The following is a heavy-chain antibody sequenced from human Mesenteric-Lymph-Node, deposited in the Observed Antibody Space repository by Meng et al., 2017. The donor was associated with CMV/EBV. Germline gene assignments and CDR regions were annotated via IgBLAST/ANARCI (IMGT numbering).Heavy chain of an antibody. V-gene: IGHV1-69*02. CDR2: IIPILGIA. CDR3: AGGIAAAGSRWFNP. CDR1: GGTFSSYT. D-gene: IGHD6-13*01. Sequence: QVQLVQSGAEVTKRGSSVKVSCTASGGTFSSYTISWVRQAPGQGLEWMGRIIPILGIANYAQKFQGRVTITADKSTSTAYMELSSLRSEDTAVYYCAGGIAAAGSRWFNPWGQGTLVTVSS. J-gene: IGHJ5*02.